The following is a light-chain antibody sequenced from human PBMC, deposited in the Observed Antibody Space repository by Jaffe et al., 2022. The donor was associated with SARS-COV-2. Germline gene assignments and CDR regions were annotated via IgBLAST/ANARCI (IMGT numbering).Light chain of an antibody. CDR2: DVS. CDR1: SSDVGNNNH. J-gene: IGLJ2*01. V-gene: IGLV2-14*03. Sequence: QSALTQPASVSGSPGQSITISCTGTSSDVGNNNHVSWYQQHPGKVPKLMIYDVSNRPSGVSSRFSGSKSGNTASLTISGLQAEDEADYYCNSYTSSNTWVFGGGTKLTVL. CDR3: NSYTSSNTWV.